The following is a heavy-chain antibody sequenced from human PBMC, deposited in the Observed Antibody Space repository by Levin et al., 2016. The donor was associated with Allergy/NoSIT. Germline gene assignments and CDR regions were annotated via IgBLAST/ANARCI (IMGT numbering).Heavy chain of an antibody. D-gene: IGHD3-9*01. CDR3: AHRIRYFDWSLLNGGYFDY. J-gene: IGHJ4*02. CDR2: IYWNDDK. Sequence: WIRQPPGKALEWLALIYWNDDKRYSPSLKSRLTITKDTSKNQVVLTMTNMDPVDTATYYCAHRIRYFDWSLLNGGYFDYWGQGTLVTVSS. V-gene: IGHV2-5*01.